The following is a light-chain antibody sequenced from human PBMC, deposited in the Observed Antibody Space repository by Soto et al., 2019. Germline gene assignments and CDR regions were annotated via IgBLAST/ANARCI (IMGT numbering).Light chain of an antibody. Sequence: QSVLTQPPSVSGAPGQRVTISCSESSSDIGAGYDVHWYQQLPGTAPKLLIYGNSNRPSGVPDRFSGSTSGTSASLAITGLQAEDEADYYCQSYDRSLSYVFGPGTKVTVL. J-gene: IGLJ1*01. CDR2: GNS. CDR3: QSYDRSLSYV. CDR1: SSDIGAGYD. V-gene: IGLV1-40*01.